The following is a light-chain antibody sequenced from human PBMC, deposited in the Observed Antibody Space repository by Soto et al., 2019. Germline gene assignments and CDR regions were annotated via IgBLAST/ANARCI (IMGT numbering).Light chain of an antibody. CDR3: QQSYSTPPT. V-gene: IGKV1-39*01. CDR2: AAS. Sequence: DIQMTQSPSSLSASVGDRVTITCRASQSISSYLNWYQQKPGKAPKLLIYAASSLQSGVPSRFSGSGSGTDFTLTISSLQPEDFENYYCQQSYSTPPTFGQGTRLEIK. J-gene: IGKJ5*01. CDR1: QSISSY.